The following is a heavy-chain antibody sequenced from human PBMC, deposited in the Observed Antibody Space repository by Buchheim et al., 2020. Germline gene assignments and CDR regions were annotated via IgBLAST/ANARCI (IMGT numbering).Heavy chain of an antibody. D-gene: IGHD2-21*02. V-gene: IGHV1-46*01. J-gene: IGHJ2*01. Sequence: QVQLVQSGAEVKKPGASVKVSCKASGYIFTSYYMHWVRQVPGQGLEWMGIIYPSGGSTSYAQKFQGRVTMPRDTSTSTVYMELSSLRSDDTAVYYCARSVPYCGGDCRYFDLWGRGTL. CDR3: ARSVPYCGGDCRYFDL. CDR2: IYPSGGST. CDR1: GYIFTSYY.